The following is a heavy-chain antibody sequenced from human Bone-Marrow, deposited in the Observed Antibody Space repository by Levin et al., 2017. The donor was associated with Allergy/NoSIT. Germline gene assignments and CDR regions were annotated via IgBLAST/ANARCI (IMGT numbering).Heavy chain of an antibody. V-gene: IGHV1-69*06. CDR3: ARDHRAHSYGQAFDY. D-gene: IGHD5-18*01. CDR2: IIPIFGTA. J-gene: IGHJ4*02. CDR1: GGTFSSYA. Sequence: ASVKVSCKASGGTFSSYAISWVRQAPGQGLEWMGGIIPIFGTANYAQKFQGRVTITADKSTSTAYMELSSLRSEDTAVYYCARDHRAHSYGQAFDYWGQGTLVTVSS.